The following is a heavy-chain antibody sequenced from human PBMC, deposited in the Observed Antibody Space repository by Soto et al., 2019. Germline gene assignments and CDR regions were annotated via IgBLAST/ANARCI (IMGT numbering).Heavy chain of an antibody. Sequence: ETLSLTCTVSGGSISNYYWSWIRQPAGKGLGWIGRIYTSGNTNYNPSLKGRVTMSVDMSKNQFSLKLSSVAAADTAVYYCARADPGDNGRAFDTWGQGTLVTVSS. J-gene: IGHJ5*02. V-gene: IGHV4-4*07. CDR1: GGSISNYY. CDR3: ARADPGDNGRAFDT. D-gene: IGHD4-17*01. CDR2: IYTSGNT.